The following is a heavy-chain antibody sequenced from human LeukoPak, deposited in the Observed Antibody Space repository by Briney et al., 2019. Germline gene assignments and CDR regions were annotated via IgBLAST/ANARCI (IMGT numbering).Heavy chain of an antibody. V-gene: IGHV1-2*02. D-gene: IGHD2-21*02. J-gene: IGHJ4*02. CDR2: INPNSGGT. CDR3: ASARSEVDCGADCYSAYYFDY. CDR1: GYTFTGYY. Sequence: GASVKVSCKASGYTFTGYYMHWVRQAPGQGLEWMGWINPNSGGTNYAQKFQGRVTMTRDTSISTAYMELSRLRSDDTAVYYCASARSEVDCGADCYSAYYFDYWGQGTLVTVSS.